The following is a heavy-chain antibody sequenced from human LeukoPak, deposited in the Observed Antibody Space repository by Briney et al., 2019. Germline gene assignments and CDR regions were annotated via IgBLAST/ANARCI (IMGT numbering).Heavy chain of an antibody. V-gene: IGHV1-18*01. J-gene: IGHJ5*02. Sequence: GASVKVSCKASGYTFTSYGISWVRQAPGQGLEWMGWISAYNGNTNYAQKLQGRVTMTTDTSTSTAYMELRSLRSEDTAVYYCARDNSVRDEAWWFSPWGQGTLVTVSS. D-gene: IGHD5-24*01. CDR1: GYTFTSYG. CDR2: ISAYNGNT. CDR3: ARDNSVRDEAWWFSP.